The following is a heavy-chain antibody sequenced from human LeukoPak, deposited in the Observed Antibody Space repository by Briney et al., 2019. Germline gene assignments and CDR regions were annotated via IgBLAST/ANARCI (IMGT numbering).Heavy chain of an antibody. D-gene: IGHD2-15*01. V-gene: IGHV3-53*01. CDR2: IYSGGTT. CDR1: GFTVSTNC. Sequence: GGSLRPSCAASGFTVSTNCMTWVRQAPGKGLEWVSTIYSGGTTYYADSVMGRFTISRHNSRNTLYLQMNSLRAEDTAVYYCAKIGYCSGGSCYSHRGFDYWGQGTLVTVSS. J-gene: IGHJ4*02. CDR3: AKIGYCSGGSCYSHRGFDY.